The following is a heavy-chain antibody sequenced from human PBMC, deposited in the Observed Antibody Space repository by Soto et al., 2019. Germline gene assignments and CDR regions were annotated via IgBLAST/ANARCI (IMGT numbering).Heavy chain of an antibody. CDR1: GYTFTNYG. CDR2: ISGYNGDT. D-gene: IGHD3-10*01. V-gene: IGHV1-18*01. CDR3: AREGIRPYYYYGMDV. Sequence: QVQLVQSGAEVKKPGASVKVSCKASGYTFTNYGISWVRQAHGQGVEWMGWISGYNGDTDYAQKVQGRVTMTTHTSTSTVYMELRSLSSDDTAVYYCAREGIRPYYYYGMDVWGQGTTVTVSS. J-gene: IGHJ6*02.